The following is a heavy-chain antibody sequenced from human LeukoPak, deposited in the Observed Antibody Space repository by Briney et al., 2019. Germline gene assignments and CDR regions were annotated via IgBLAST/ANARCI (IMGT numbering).Heavy chain of an antibody. Sequence: GGSLRLSCAASGFTFSDYYMSWIRQAPGKGLEWVSYISSSGSTIYYADSVKGRFTISRDNSKKTLYLQMNSLRAEDTAIYYCAKDLTLFGVGSAFDHWGQGTLVTVSS. CDR3: AKDLTLFGVGSAFDH. J-gene: IGHJ4*02. D-gene: IGHD3-3*01. CDR1: GFTFSDYY. V-gene: IGHV3-11*01. CDR2: ISSSGSTI.